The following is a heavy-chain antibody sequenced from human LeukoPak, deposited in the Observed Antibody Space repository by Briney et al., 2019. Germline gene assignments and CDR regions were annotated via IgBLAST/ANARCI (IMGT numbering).Heavy chain of an antibody. CDR2: ISSSSSYI. V-gene: IGHV3-21*01. Sequence: PGGSLRLSCAASGFTFSSYSMNSVRQTPGKGLEWVSSISSSSSYIYYADSVKGRFTISRDNAKDSLYLQMNSLRAEDTAVYYCARQYCSGGSCYVDAFDIWGQGTMVTVSS. CDR1: GFTFSSYS. D-gene: IGHD2-15*01. J-gene: IGHJ3*02. CDR3: ARQYCSGGSCYVDAFDI.